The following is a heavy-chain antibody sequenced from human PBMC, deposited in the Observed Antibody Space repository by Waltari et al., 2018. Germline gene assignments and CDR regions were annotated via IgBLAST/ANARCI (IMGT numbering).Heavy chain of an antibody. CDR1: GGTFSSNA. Sequence: QVHLVQSGDELKEPGSSVRVSCKVSGGTFSSNAFSWVRQAPGQGLEWMGGILPMLGIINYAQRFQGTLTITADEVTNTAYMDITILTSEDTAVYYCARSPQLTTANWFDPWGQGTLVTVSS. CDR2: ILPMLGII. V-gene: IGHV1-69*04. CDR3: ARSPQLTTANWFDP. D-gene: IGHD3-3*01. J-gene: IGHJ5*02.